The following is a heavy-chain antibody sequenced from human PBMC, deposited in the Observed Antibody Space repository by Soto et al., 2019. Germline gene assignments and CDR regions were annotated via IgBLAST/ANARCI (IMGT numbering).Heavy chain of an antibody. CDR1: GFTFSSYA. CDR2: ISGSGGST. J-gene: IGHJ4*02. Sequence: GGSLRLSCAASGFTFSSYAMSWVRQAPGKGLEWVSAISGSGGSTYYADSVKGRFTISRDNSKNTLYLQMNSLRAEDTAVYYCAKDWAASGIAAVTFDYWGQGTLVTVSS. V-gene: IGHV3-23*01. CDR3: AKDWAASGIAAVTFDY. D-gene: IGHD6-13*01.